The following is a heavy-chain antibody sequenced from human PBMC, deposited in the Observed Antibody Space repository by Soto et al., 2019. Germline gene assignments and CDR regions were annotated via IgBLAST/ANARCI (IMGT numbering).Heavy chain of an antibody. Sequence: SETLSLTCTVSGVSVSTGGYFWTWIRQHPGKGLEWIGNFYSSGMTYYNPSLRGRVSISLDPSESQFSLKLNSVTAADTAVYYCARDSSGPGYSYGKFDYWGQGALVTVSS. J-gene: IGHJ4*02. V-gene: IGHV4-31*03. CDR2: FYSSGMT. D-gene: IGHD5-18*01. CDR1: GVSVSTGGYF. CDR3: ARDSSGPGYSYGKFDY.